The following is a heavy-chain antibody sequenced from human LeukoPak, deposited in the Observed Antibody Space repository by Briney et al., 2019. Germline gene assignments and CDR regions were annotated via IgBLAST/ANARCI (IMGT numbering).Heavy chain of an antibody. J-gene: IGHJ6*02. CDR1: GGSISSSSYY. D-gene: IGHD1-1*01. CDR3: ARAAGLKTTTESEDSYYGMDV. Sequence: SETLSLTCTVSGGSISSSSYYWGWIRQPPGKGLEWIGSLYYSGSTYYNPSLKSRVTISVDTSKNQFSLKLSSVTAADTAVYYCARAAGLKTTTESEDSYYGMDVWGQGTTVTVSS. CDR2: LYYSGST. V-gene: IGHV4-39*01.